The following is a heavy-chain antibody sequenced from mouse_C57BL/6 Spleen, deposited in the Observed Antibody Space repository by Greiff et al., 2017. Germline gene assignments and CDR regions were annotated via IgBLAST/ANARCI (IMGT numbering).Heavy chain of an antibody. CDR1: GFTFSSYA. J-gene: IGHJ1*03. D-gene: IGHD2-1*01. CDR3: ARDRSYGNYVEFEV. Sequence: DVMLVESGGGLVKPGGSLKLSCAASGFTFSSYAMSWVRQTPEKRLEWVATISDGGSYTYYPDNVKGRFTISRDNAKNNLYLQMSHLKSEDTAMYSSARDRSYGNYVEFEVWGTGTTVTVSS. CDR2: ISDGGSYT. V-gene: IGHV5-4*01.